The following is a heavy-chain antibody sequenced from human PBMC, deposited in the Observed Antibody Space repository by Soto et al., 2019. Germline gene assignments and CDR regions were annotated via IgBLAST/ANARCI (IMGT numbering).Heavy chain of an antibody. Sequence: EVQLLESGGGLVQPGGSLRLSCAASGFTFSSYAMSWVRQAPGKGLEWVSAISGSGGSTYYADSVKGRFIISRDNSKNTLYLQMNSLRAEDTAVYYCAKDRPLGATPTDALDIWGQGTMVTVSS. CDR2: ISGSGGST. CDR3: AKDRPLGATPTDALDI. J-gene: IGHJ3*02. D-gene: IGHD1-26*01. V-gene: IGHV3-23*01. CDR1: GFTFSSYA.